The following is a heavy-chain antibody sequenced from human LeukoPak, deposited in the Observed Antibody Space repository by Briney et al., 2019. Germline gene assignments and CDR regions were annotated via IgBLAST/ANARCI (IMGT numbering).Heavy chain of an antibody. V-gene: IGHV3-23*01. Sequence: PGGSLRLSCAASGFIFSSYTMSWVRQAPGKGLEWVSGIGGSATRTYYADFVKGRFTISRDNSKNTLYLQMNSLRAEDTAVYYCAVRGSWGQGTLVTVSS. CDR1: GFIFSSYT. CDR2: IGGSATRT. J-gene: IGHJ4*02. CDR3: AVRGS. D-gene: IGHD3-16*01.